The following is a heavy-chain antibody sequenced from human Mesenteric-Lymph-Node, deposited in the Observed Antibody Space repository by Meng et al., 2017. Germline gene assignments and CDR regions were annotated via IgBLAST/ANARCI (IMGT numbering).Heavy chain of an antibody. CDR1: GGTFGNYG. V-gene: IGHV1-69*05. D-gene: IGHD3-22*01. CDR2: ISPLFHTA. Sequence: VRLVQSGAEVKKPGSSVKVSCRPSGGTFGNYGISWVRQAPGQGLEWMGGISPLFHTAEYAQNFQGRVTLTTDESTSTAYMELSSLRSDDAAVYYCARDRYFDSRGYLTKTWFDPWGQGTLVTVSS. J-gene: IGHJ5*02. CDR3: ARDRYFDSRGYLTKTWFDP.